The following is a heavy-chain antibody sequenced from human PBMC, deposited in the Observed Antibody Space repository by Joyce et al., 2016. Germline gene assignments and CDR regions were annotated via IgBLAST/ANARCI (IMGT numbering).Heavy chain of an antibody. Sequence: EVQLVESGGGLVQPGGSLRLSCAASGIIFSNKEMNWVRQAPGNGLEWVSSINRDDSRIHYADSVRGRFTISRDNARNSLYLEMNSLRVEDTAIYYCTTPSCANWGQGSLVTVSS. CDR1: GIIFSNKE. D-gene: IGHD2-2*01. CDR2: INRDDSRI. CDR3: TTPSCAN. V-gene: IGHV3-48*03. J-gene: IGHJ4*02.